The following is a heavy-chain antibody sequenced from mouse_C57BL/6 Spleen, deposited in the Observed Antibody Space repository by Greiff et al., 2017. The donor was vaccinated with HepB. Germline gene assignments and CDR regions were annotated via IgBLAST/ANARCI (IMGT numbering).Heavy chain of an antibody. D-gene: IGHD1-1*01. CDR3: TRWDYDGSSHYAMDY. CDR1: GYTFTDYE. V-gene: IGHV1-15*01. J-gene: IGHJ4*01. CDR2: IDPETGGT. Sequence: VQLQQSGAELVRPGASVTLSCKASGYTFTDYEMHWVKQTPVHGLEWIGAIDPETGGTAYNQKFKGKAILTADKSSSTAYMELRSLTSEDSAVYYCTRWDYDGSSHYAMDYWGQGTSVTVAS.